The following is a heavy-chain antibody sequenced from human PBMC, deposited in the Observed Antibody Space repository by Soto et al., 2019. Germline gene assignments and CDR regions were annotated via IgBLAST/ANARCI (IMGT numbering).Heavy chain of an antibody. CDR2: IIPIFGTA. V-gene: IGHV1-69*13. CDR3: ARYYYDSSGYYYADY. D-gene: IGHD3-22*01. Sequence: SVKVSCKASGGTFSSYAISWLRQAPGQGLEWMGGIIPIFGTANYAQKFQCRVTITADESTSTAYMELSSLRSEDTAVYYCARYYYDSSGYYYADYWGQGTMVTVSS. J-gene: IGHJ4*02. CDR1: GGTFSSYA.